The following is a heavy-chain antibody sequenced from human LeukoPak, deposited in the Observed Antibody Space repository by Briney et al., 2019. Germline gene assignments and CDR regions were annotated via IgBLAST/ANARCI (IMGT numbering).Heavy chain of an antibody. CDR1: GLTFSGYS. J-gene: IGHJ4*02. CDR2: MTTSGNTI. Sequence: GGSLRLSCVVSGLTFSGYSMIWVRQAPGKGLEWLSFMTTSGNTIFYAESVKDRFTISRDNAKKSLYLQMNSLRDEDTAVYYCARVGGATAVTMYFEYWGQGTLVTVTS. D-gene: IGHD1-26*01. V-gene: IGHV3-48*02. CDR3: ARVGGATAVTMYFEY.